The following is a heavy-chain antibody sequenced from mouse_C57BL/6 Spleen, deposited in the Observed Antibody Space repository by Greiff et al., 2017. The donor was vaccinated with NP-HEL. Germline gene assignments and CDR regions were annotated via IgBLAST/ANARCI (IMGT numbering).Heavy chain of an antibody. Sequence: VQLQQSGAELVKPGASVKISCKASGYAFSSYWMNWVKQRPGKGLEWIGQIYPGDGDTNYNGKFKGKATLTADKSSSTAYMQLISLTSDDSAVYFCARRRITTEGDYWGQGTSVTVSS. J-gene: IGHJ4*01. CDR1: GYAFSSYW. D-gene: IGHD1-1*01. V-gene: IGHV1-80*01. CDR3: ARRRITTEGDY. CDR2: IYPGDGDT.